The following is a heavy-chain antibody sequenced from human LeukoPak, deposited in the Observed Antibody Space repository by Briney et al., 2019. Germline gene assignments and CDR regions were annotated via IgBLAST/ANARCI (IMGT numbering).Heavy chain of an antibody. CDR1: GFTFSSYS. V-gene: IGHV3-21*04. D-gene: IGHD3-10*01. CDR3: AKDISDYYGSGSFDY. Sequence: GGSLRLSCAASGFTFSSYSMNWIRQAPGKGLEWVSSISGSSSYIYYADSVKGRFTISRDNAKNSLYLQMNSLRAEDTALYYCAKDISDYYGSGSFDYWGQGTLVTVSS. J-gene: IGHJ4*02. CDR2: ISGSSSYI.